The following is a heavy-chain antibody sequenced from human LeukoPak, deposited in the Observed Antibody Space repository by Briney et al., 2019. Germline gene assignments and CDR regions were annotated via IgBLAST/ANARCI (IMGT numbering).Heavy chain of an antibody. CDR3: ARGAVFLEWLPHFDY. CDR2: IIPIFGTA. V-gene: IGHV1-69*05. CDR1: GGTFSGYA. J-gene: IGHJ4*02. Sequence: ASVKVSCKASGGTFSGYAISWVRQAPGQGLEWMGGIIPIFGTAIYAQKFQGRVTITTDESTSTAYMELSSLRSEDTAVYYCARGAVFLEWLPHFDYWDQGTLVTVSS. D-gene: IGHD3-3*01.